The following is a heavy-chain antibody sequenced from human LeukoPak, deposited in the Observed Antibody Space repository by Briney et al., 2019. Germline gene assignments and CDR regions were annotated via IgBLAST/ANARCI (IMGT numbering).Heavy chain of an antibody. CDR1: GYSISSGYY. CDR3: SRDGGRNNDY. Sequence: PSETLSLTCTVSGYSISSGYYWGWIRQPPGKGLEWVANIKEDGSEIRYVESVKGRFTISRDNAKNSLFLQMDSLRVEDTAVYYCSRDGGRNNDYWGQGTLVTVSS. V-gene: IGHV3-7*01. CDR2: IKEDGSEI. D-gene: IGHD3-3*01. J-gene: IGHJ4*02.